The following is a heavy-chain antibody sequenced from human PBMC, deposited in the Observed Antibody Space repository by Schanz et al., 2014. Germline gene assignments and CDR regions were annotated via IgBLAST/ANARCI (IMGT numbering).Heavy chain of an antibody. V-gene: IGHV3-74*01. CDR1: GFTFSSHW. J-gene: IGHJ4*02. CDR3: ARDHTTESYYSAGPPSDY. Sequence: EVQLVQSGGGLVQPGGSLRLSCAASGFTFSSHWMHWVRQDPGKGLVWVARINSVGSNTDYADSVTGRFTISRDNAKNSLFLQMNSLRPEDTAVYYCARDHTTESYYSAGPPSDYWGQGTLLNVSS. CDR2: INSVGSNT. D-gene: IGHD1-26*01.